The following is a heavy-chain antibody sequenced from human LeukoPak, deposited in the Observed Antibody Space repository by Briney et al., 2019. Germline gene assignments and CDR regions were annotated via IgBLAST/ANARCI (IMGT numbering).Heavy chain of an antibody. CDR1: GGSISSYY. Sequence: PSQTLSLTCTVSGGSISSYYWSWIRQPPGKGLEWIGYIYYSGSTYYNPSLKSRVTISVDTSKNQFSLKLSSVTAADTAVYYCARGITMVRGVITTWGQGTLVTVPS. CDR3: ARGITMVRGVITT. CDR2: IYYSGST. J-gene: IGHJ5*02. V-gene: IGHV4-59*12. D-gene: IGHD3-10*01.